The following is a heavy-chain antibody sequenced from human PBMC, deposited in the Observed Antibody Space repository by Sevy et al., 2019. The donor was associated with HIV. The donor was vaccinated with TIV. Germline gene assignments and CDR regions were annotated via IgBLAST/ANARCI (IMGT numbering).Heavy chain of an antibody. V-gene: IGHV4-59*12. D-gene: IGHD3-10*01. CDR3: ATGAGVSKSDF. CDR1: GASISTYV. Sequence: SETLSLTCTVSGASISTYVWTWIRQPPGKGLEWVGYFFYTGNPNYNPSLSSRVTISGDTSKNQFSLTLSSVTVADTAVYYCATGAGVSKSDFWGQGTLVTVSS. CDR2: FFYTGNP. J-gene: IGHJ4*02.